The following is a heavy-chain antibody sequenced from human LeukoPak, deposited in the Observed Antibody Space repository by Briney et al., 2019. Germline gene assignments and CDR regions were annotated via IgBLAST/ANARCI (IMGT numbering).Heavy chain of an antibody. Sequence: GASVKVSCKPSGYSFTGYYMYWVRQAPGQGLEWMGWINPNSGGTNYGQKFQGWVTMTRDTSISTAYMELSRLRSDDTAVYYCARGAGVITGTTPTDYWGQGTLVTVSS. V-gene: IGHV1-2*04. CDR3: ARGAGVITGTTPTDY. CDR2: INPNSGGT. J-gene: IGHJ4*02. CDR1: GYSFTGYY. D-gene: IGHD1-20*01.